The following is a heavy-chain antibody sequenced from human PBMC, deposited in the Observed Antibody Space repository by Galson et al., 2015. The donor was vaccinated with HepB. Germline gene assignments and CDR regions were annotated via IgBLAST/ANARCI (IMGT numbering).Heavy chain of an antibody. CDR1: GFTFSNAW. CDR2: IKSKTDGGTT. J-gene: IGHJ4*02. CDR3: TTDYPRTYYDFWSGYYTEDYFVY. Sequence: SLRLSCAASGFTFSNAWMSWVRQAPGKGLEWVGRIKSKTDGGTTDYAAPVKGGFTISRDDSKNTLYLQMNSLKTEDTAVYYCTTDYPRTYYDFWSGYYTEDYFVYWGQGTLVTVSS. V-gene: IGHV3-15*01. D-gene: IGHD3-3*01.